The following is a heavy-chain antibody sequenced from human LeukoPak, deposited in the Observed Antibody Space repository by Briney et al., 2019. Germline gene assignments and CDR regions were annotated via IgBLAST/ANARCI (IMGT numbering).Heavy chain of an antibody. CDR3: ATADYYDSGGY. D-gene: IGHD3-22*01. J-gene: IGHJ4*02. CDR2: IYYSGST. Sequence: PSETLSLTCTVSGGSISSSYWSWIRQPPGKGLEWIGYIYYSGSTNYNPSLKSRVTISVDTSKNQFSLKLGSVTAADTAVYYCATADYYDSGGYWGQGTLVTVSS. CDR1: GGSISSSY. V-gene: IGHV4-59*12.